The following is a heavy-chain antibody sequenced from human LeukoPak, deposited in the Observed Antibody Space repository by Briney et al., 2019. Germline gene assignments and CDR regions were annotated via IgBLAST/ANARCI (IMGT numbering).Heavy chain of an antibody. CDR1: GGSYSGYY. CDR3: ARGRRIVVVLGATRTHRDYYMDV. CDR2: INHSGST. J-gene: IGHJ6*03. Sequence: SETLSLTCAVYGGSYSGYYWSWIRQPPGKGLGWIGEINHSGSTNYNPSLKSRVTISVDTSKNQFSLKLSSVTAADTAVYYCARGRRIVVVLGATRTHRDYYMDVWGKGTTVTVSS. V-gene: IGHV4-34*01. D-gene: IGHD2-15*01.